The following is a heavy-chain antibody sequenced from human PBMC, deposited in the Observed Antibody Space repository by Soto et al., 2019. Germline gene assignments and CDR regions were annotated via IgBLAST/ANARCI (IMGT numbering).Heavy chain of an antibody. J-gene: IGHJ4*02. Sequence: QVQLQQWGAGLLKPSETLSLTCAVYGGSFSVYSWTGIRQPPGTGLEWIGEINHSGSTNYNPSLKSRVTISVDTSKNQFSLKLTSVTAADTAVYYCARDKITGLFDYWGQGTLVTVSS. CDR1: GGSFSVYS. CDR2: INHSGST. CDR3: ARDKITGLFDY. V-gene: IGHV4-34*01. D-gene: IGHD2-8*02.